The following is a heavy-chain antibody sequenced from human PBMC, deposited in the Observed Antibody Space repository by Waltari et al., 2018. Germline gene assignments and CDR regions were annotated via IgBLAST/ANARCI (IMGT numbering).Heavy chain of an antibody. J-gene: IGHJ4*02. CDR1: GYSFTSYW. D-gene: IGHD2-2*02. V-gene: IGHV5-51*01. CDR2: TLPGDSYT. CDR3: ARGGIGYCSSTSCYTIDY. Sequence: EVQLVQPGAEVKKPGASLKISCRGSGYSFTSYWNGWVRQMPRKDLERMGSTLPGDSYTRYSPSFQGQVTISADKSISTAYLQWSSLKASDTAMYYCARGGIGYCSSTSCYTIDYWGQGTLVTVSS.